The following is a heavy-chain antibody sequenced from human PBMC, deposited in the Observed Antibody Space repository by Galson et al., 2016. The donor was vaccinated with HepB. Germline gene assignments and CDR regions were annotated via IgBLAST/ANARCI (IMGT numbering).Heavy chain of an antibody. Sequence: SLRLSCAASGFTFSSYAMHWVRQAPGKGLEWVALITYDGNKKYYADSVKGRFTISRDNSKHTLSVQMNSLRAEDTAVYYCAVAYSNYWPLGYWGQGTLVTVSS. CDR2: ITYDGNKK. J-gene: IGHJ4*02. CDR3: AVAYSNYWPLGY. CDR1: GFTFSSYA. D-gene: IGHD2-21*01. V-gene: IGHV3-30*04.